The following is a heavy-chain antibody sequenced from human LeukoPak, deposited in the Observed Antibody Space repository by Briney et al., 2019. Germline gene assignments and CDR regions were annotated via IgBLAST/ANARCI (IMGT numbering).Heavy chain of an antibody. CDR2: IYSGGST. D-gene: IGHD6-19*01. CDR3: ARDRGYSSGWNYYFDY. Sequence: GGSLRLSCAASGFTVSSNYMSWGRQAPGKGLEWVSVIYSGGSTYYADSVKGRFTISRDNSKNTLYLQMTSLRAEDTAVYYCARDRGYSSGWNYYFDYWGQGTLVTVSS. J-gene: IGHJ4*02. V-gene: IGHV3-53*01. CDR1: GFTVSSNY.